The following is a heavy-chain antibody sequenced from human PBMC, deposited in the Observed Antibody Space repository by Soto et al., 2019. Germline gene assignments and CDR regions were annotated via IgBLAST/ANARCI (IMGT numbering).Heavy chain of an antibody. D-gene: IGHD2-15*01. CDR1: GGSISSGGYY. CDR2: IYYSGST. Sequence: SETLSLTCTVSGGSISSGGYYWSWIRQHPGKGLEWIGYIYYSGSTYYNPSLKSRVTISVDTSKNQFSLKLSSVTAADTAVYYCAGAPVAATPDRCYYWGQGTLVTVSS. V-gene: IGHV4-31*03. J-gene: IGHJ4*02. CDR3: AGAPVAATPDRCYY.